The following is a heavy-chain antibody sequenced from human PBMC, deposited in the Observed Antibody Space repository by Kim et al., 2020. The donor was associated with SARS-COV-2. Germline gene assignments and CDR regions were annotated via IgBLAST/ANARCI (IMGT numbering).Heavy chain of an antibody. V-gene: IGHV3-7*03. CDR1: GFNFRTYW. J-gene: IGHJ4*02. Sequence: GGSLRLSCAVSGFNFRTYWMTWVRQAPGKGLEWVANIKRDGTENYLVDTVKGRFTISRDNAKNSIYLQMNSLTADDTAVYFCVRGSDYLDYWGKGTLVTVSS. CDR3: VRGSDYLDY. CDR2: IKRDGTEN.